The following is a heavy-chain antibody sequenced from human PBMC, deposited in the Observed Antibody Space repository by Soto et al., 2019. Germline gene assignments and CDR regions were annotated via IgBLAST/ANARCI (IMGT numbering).Heavy chain of an antibody. J-gene: IGHJ4*02. Sequence: EVQLLESGGGLIQPGGSLRLSCAASGFTFSIYALSGVRQAPGKGLEWVSGMTGSGDRIYYADSVKGRFTISRDNSKNTLYLQMNSLRAEDTAVYYCAKEPEAWGQGILVTVSS. CDR3: AKEPEA. CDR2: MTGSGDRI. CDR1: GFTFSIYA. V-gene: IGHV3-23*01.